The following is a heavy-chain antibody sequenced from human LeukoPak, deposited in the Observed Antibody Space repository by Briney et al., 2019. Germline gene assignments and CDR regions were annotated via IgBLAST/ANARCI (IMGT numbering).Heavy chain of an antibody. V-gene: IGHV1-3*01. CDR1: GYTFTSYA. Sequence: ASVKVSCKASGYTFTSYAMHWVRQAPGQRLEWMGWINAGNGNTKYSQKFQGRVTITRDTSASTAYMELSSLRSEDTAVYYCAREAQWFGELLYGGLDYWGQGTLVTVSS. CDR3: AREAQWFGELLYGGLDY. D-gene: IGHD3-10*01. J-gene: IGHJ4*02. CDR2: INAGNGNT.